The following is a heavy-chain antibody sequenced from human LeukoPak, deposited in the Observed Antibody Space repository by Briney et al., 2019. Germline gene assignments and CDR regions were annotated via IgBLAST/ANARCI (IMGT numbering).Heavy chain of an antibody. CDR2: IYYSGGT. Sequence: SETLSLTCTVSDDSIRNYYWSWIRQPPGKGLEWLGYIYYSGGTNYNPSLKSRVTISVQTSKNQFSLKLSSVTAADTAVYYCARGLNRNDYGDYGYWGQGTLVTVSS. D-gene: IGHD4-17*01. CDR1: DDSIRNYY. J-gene: IGHJ4*02. V-gene: IGHV4-59*01. CDR3: ARGLNRNDYGDYGY.